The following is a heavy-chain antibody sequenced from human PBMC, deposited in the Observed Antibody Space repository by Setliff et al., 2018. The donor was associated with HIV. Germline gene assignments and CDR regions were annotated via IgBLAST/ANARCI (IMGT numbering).Heavy chain of an antibody. CDR2: IYYSGST. D-gene: IGHD6-13*01. CDR3: ATYSSSWPDY. V-gene: IGHV4-39*01. J-gene: IGHJ4*02. Sequence: SETLSLTCTVSGGSISSSSYYWGWIRQPPGKGLEWIGSIYYSGSTYYNPSLKSRVTISVDTSKNQFSLKLSSVTAADTSVYYCATYSSSWPDYWGQGTLVTV. CDR1: GGSISSSSYY.